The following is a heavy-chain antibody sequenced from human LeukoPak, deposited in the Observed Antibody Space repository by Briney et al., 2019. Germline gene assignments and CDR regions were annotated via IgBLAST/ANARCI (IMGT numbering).Heavy chain of an antibody. Sequence: PSETLSLTCTVSGGSISSSSYYWSWIRQPPGKGLEWIGYIYYSGSTNYNPSLKSRVTISVDTSKNQFSLKLSSVTAADTAVYFCVRDRELAYWGQGILVTVSS. J-gene: IGHJ4*02. CDR1: GGSISSSSYY. V-gene: IGHV4-61*01. D-gene: IGHD1-1*01. CDR2: IYYSGST. CDR3: VRDRELAY.